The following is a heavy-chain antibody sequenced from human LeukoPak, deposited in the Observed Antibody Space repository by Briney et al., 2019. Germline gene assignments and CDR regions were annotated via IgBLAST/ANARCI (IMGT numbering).Heavy chain of an antibody. V-gene: IGHV3-23*01. Sequence: GGSLRLSCAASGFTFSNYAMSWVRQAPGKGLVWVSAITGSGGNTYYADSVKGRFTISRDNSKNTLYLQMNSLRAEDTAVYYCAKWGDYDVLTGYYVSDYWGQGALVTVSS. D-gene: IGHD3-9*01. J-gene: IGHJ4*02. CDR2: ITGSGGNT. CDR3: AKWGDYDVLTGYYVSDY. CDR1: GFTFSNYA.